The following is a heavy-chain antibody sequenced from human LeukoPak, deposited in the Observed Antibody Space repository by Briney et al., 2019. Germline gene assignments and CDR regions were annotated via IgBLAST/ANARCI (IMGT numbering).Heavy chain of an antibody. J-gene: IGHJ4*02. CDR1: GGSVRGYY. CDR2: IYYDGNT. V-gene: IGHV4-59*02. D-gene: IGHD3-9*01. Sequence: SETLSLTCAVSGGSVRGYYWSWIRQPPGKGLEWIGYIYYDGNTNYNPSLKSRLTMSVDTSKNQFSLRLNSVTAADTAVYYCARTYYEPLPGYLYFDYWGQGTLVTVSS. CDR3: ARTYYEPLPGYLYFDY.